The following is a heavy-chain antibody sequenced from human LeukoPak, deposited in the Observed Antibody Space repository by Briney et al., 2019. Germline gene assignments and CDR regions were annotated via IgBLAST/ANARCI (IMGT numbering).Heavy chain of an antibody. J-gene: IGHJ4*02. V-gene: IGHV3-33*08. Sequence: PGGSLRLSCAASGFTFSSYAMHWVRQAPGKGLEWVAVIWYDGSNKYYADSVKGRFTISRDNSKNTLYLQMNSLRAEDTAVYYCARNMYYYDSSGYGTFDYWGQGTLVTVSS. CDR1: GFTFSSYA. D-gene: IGHD3-22*01. CDR3: ARNMYYYDSSGYGTFDY. CDR2: IWYDGSNK.